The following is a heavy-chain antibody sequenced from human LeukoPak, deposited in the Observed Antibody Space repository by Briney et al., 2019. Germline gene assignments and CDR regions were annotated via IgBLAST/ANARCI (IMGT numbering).Heavy chain of an antibody. J-gene: IGHJ3*02. CDR2: ISDSGGRT. CDR3: ATYSSSWYSEGAFDI. V-gene: IGHV3-23*01. D-gene: IGHD6-13*01. CDR1: GFTFSSYA. Sequence: SGGSLRLSCAASGFTFSSYAMSWVRQSPGKGLEWVSAISDSGGRTYYADSVKGRFTISRDNAKNSLYLQMNSLRAEDTAVYYCATYSSSWYSEGAFDIWGQGTMVTVSS.